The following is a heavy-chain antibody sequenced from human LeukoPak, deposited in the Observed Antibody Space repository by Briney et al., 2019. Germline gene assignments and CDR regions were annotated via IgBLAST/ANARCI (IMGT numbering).Heavy chain of an antibody. CDR2: IKSKTDGGTT. CDR1: GFTFSNAW. CDR3: TTTNFDWLYTVDY. Sequence: PGGSLRLSCAASGFTFSNAWMTWVRQAPGKGLEWVGRIKSKTDGGTTDYAAPVKGRVTISRDDSKNTLYLQMNSLKTEDTAVYYCTTTNFDWLYTVDYWGLGTLVTVSS. V-gene: IGHV3-15*01. J-gene: IGHJ4*02. D-gene: IGHD3-9*01.